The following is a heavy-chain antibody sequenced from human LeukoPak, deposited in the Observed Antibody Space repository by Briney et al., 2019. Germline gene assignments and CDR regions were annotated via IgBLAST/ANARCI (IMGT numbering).Heavy chain of an antibody. V-gene: IGHV3-30-3*01. D-gene: IGHD3-3*01. CDR2: ISYDGSNK. J-gene: IGHJ3*02. CDR3: ARDVLRFLEWFGGGAFDI. Sequence: GGSLRLSCAASGFTFSSYAMHWVRQAPGKGLEWVAVISYDGSNKYYADSVKGRFTISRDNSKNTLYLQMNSLRAEDTAVYYCARDVLRFLEWFGGGAFDIWGQGTMVTVSS. CDR1: GFTFSSYA.